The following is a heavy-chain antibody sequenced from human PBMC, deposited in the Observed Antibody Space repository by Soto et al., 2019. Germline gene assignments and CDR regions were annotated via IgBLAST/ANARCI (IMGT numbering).Heavy chain of an antibody. Sequence: GGSLRLSCAASGFTFTNAWMSWVRQAPGKGLEWVGRIKGKTDGGTTDYGAPVKGRFIMSGDDSKNMLYLQMNSLKTEDTAVYYCTTGSYYFDSSGYNYWGQGTLVTVSS. J-gene: IGHJ4*02. D-gene: IGHD3-22*01. CDR1: GFTFTNAW. V-gene: IGHV3-15*01. CDR3: TTGSYYFDSSGYNY. CDR2: IKGKTDGGTT.